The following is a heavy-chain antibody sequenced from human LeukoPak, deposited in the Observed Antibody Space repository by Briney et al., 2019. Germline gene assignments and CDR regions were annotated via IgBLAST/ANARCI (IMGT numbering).Heavy chain of an antibody. D-gene: IGHD3-22*01. J-gene: IGHJ3*02. V-gene: IGHV3-74*01. Sequence: GGSLRLSCAASGFTFSRYWMQWVRQAPGKGLVWVSRINRDGSSTNYADSVKGRLTISRDNSKNTLYLQMNSLGAEDTAVYYCARDLEDSSPFGAFDMWGQGTMVTVSS. CDR1: GFTFSRYW. CDR2: INRDGSST. CDR3: ARDLEDSSPFGAFDM.